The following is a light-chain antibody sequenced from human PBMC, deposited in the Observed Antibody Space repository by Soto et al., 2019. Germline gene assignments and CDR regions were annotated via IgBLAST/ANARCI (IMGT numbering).Light chain of an antibody. CDR1: ITDIGAYNY. J-gene: IGLJ1*01. Sequence: SVLTQPACVCGSPGQSITISCTGTITDIGAYNYVSWYQQHPGKAPKLLIYGVSSRPSGVSNRFSGSKSGNAAYLTISGLQADDEAEYYCSSYTSSITPYVFGTGTKVTVL. CDR3: SSYTSSITPYV. CDR2: GVS. V-gene: IGLV2-14*01.